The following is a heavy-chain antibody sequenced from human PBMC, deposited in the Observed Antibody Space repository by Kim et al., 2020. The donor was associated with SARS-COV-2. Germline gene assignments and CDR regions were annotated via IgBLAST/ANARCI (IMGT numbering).Heavy chain of an antibody. D-gene: IGHD3-10*01. CDR2: IRSKANNYAT. J-gene: IGHJ6*03. CDR1: GFIFSDST. V-gene: IGHV3-73*01. Sequence: GGSLRLSFAASGFIFSDSTMHWVRQASGKGLEWVGRIRSKANNYATGYTASVRGRFTISRDDSKNTAYLQMNSLKTEDTAVYYCTRGSMVRGVIGYYMDV. CDR3: TRGSMVRGVIGYYMDV.